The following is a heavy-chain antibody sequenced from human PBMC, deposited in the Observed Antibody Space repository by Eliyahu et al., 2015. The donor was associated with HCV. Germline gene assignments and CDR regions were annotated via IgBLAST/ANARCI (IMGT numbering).Heavy chain of an antibody. Sequence: EVQLVESGGGLVKPGGSLRLSCAASGFTFSSYSMNWVRQAPGKGLEGVSSISSSSSYIYYADSVKGRFTISRDNAKNSLYLQMNSLRAEDTAVYYCARVARYCSSTSCYLGYYFDYWGQGTLVTVSS. V-gene: IGHV3-21*01. CDR2: ISSSSSYI. J-gene: IGHJ4*02. CDR1: GFTFSSYS. D-gene: IGHD2-2*01. CDR3: ARVARYCSSTSCYLGYYFDY.